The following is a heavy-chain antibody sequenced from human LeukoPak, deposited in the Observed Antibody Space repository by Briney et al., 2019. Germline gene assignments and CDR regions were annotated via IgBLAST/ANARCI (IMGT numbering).Heavy chain of an antibody. CDR3: ARARWELRHFDY. CDR2: ISAYNGNT. D-gene: IGHD1-26*01. V-gene: IGHV1-18*01. CDR1: GGTFGSYA. J-gene: IGHJ4*02. Sequence: ASVKVSCKASGGTFGSYAISWVRQAPGQGLEWMGWISAYNGNTNYAQKLQGRVTMTTDTSTSTAYMELRSLSSDDTALYYCARARWELRHFDYWREGTLVTVTS.